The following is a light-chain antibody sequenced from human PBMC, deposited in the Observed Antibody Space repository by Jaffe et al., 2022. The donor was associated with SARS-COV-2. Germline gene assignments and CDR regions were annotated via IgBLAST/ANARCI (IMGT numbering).Light chain of an antibody. CDR1: SSDVGGFNY. Sequence: QSALTQPASVSGSPGQSITISCTGTSSDVGGFNYVYWYQQHPGKAPKLMIYEVSNRPSGVPDRFSGSKSGNTASLTISGLQAEDEADYYCSSYTSSSTWVFGGGTKLTVL. V-gene: IGLV2-14*01. CDR3: SSYTSSSTWV. J-gene: IGLJ3*02. CDR2: EVS.